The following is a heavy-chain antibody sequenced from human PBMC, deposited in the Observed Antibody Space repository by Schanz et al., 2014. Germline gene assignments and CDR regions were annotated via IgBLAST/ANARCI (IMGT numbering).Heavy chain of an antibody. V-gene: IGHV3-33*01. CDR3: AREQIMAAAGLVDY. CDR2: IWNNGVTK. D-gene: IGHD6-13*01. CDR1: GFSLNTYG. J-gene: IGHJ4*01. Sequence: QAQLMESGGGVVQPGTSLILSCSVSGFSLNTYGIHWFRQPAGKGLEWVAVIWNNGVTKYYADSVRGRFTISRDNSRNTLYLQMNSLRTEDTAVYYCAREQIMAAAGLVDYWRHGTLVTVAS.